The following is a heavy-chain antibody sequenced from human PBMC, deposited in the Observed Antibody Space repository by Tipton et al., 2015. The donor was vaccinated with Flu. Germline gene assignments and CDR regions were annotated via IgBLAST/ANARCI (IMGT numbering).Heavy chain of an antibody. V-gene: IGHV3-23*01. CDR1: GFTFSSYA. J-gene: IGHJ4*02. CDR3: AKFPTPTRPKYYDFSYYFDY. Sequence: SLRLSCAASGFTFSSYAMSWVRQAPGKGLEWVSAISGSGGSTYYADSVKGRFTISRDNSKNTLYLQMNSLRAEDTAVYYCAKFPTPTRPKYYDFSYYFDYWGQGTLVTVSS. CDR2: ISGSGGST. D-gene: IGHD3-3*01.